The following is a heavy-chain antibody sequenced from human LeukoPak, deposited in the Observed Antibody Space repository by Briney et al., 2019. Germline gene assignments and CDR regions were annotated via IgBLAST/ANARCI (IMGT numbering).Heavy chain of an antibody. CDR3: ARGTYYYDSSGYYLGAFDI. D-gene: IGHD3-22*01. CDR1: GFTFSSYS. J-gene: IGHJ3*02. V-gene: IGHV3-21*01. CDR2: ISSSSGYI. Sequence: GGSLRLSCAASGFTFSSYSMNWVRQAPGKGLEWVSSISSSSGYIYYADSVKGRFTISRDNAKNSLYLQMNSLRAEDTAVYYCARGTYYYDSSGYYLGAFDIWGQGTMVTVSS.